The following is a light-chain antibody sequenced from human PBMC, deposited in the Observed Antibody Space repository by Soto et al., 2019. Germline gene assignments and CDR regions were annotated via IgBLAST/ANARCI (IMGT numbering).Light chain of an antibody. Sequence: IVLTEAPGALSFSPGERATRSCMASQSVSSSYLAWYQQKPGQAPRLLIYGASSRATGIPDRFSGSGSGTDFTLTISRLEPEDFAVYYCQQYGSSWTFGQGTRLEI. V-gene: IGKV3-20*01. CDR2: GAS. J-gene: IGKJ5*01. CDR3: QQYGSSWT. CDR1: QSVSSSY.